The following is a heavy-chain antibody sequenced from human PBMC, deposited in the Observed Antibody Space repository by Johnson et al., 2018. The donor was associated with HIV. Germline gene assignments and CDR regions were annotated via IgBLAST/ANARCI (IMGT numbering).Heavy chain of an antibody. CDR1: GFTFDDYA. CDR2: INWSGGIT. D-gene: IGHD2-21*02. Sequence: VQLVESGGGVVRPGGSLRLSCAASGFTFDDYAMNWVRQAPGKRLEWVSSINWSGGITAYADSVKGRFTISRDNAKNSLYLQMNSLRAEDTALDYCGRGEEAYCGGDCYSGAFDIWGHGTMVTVSS. CDR3: GRGEEAYCGGDCYSGAFDI. V-gene: IGHV3-20*04. J-gene: IGHJ3*02.